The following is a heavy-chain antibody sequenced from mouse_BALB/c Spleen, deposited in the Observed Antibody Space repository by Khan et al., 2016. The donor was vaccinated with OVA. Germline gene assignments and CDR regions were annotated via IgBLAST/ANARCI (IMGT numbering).Heavy chain of an antibody. CDR3: TRPSYYGNPWFTY. CDR1: GFAFNSYD. D-gene: IGHD2-10*01. J-gene: IGHJ3*01. Sequence: VMLVESGGGLVKPGGSLKLSCEVSGFAFNSYDMSWVRQTPEKRLEWVATISSTGTYTYYPDSVKGRLTISRDTARNTLYLQMSRLRSEDTALYYCTRPSYYGNPWFTYWGQGTLVTVSA. CDR2: ISSTGTYT. V-gene: IGHV5-9*02.